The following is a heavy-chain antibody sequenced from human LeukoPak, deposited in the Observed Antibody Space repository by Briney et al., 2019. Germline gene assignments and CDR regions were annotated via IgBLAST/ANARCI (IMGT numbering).Heavy chain of an antibody. Sequence: PGGSLRLSCGASGFTFSSYEMNWVRQAPGKGLEWVSYISSSGSTIYYADSVKGRFTISRDNAKNSLYLQMNSLRAEDTAVYYCARDGEDGPDYWGQGTLVTVSS. V-gene: IGHV3-48*03. CDR3: ARDGEDGPDY. CDR2: ISSSGSTI. D-gene: IGHD5-24*01. J-gene: IGHJ4*02. CDR1: GFTFSSYE.